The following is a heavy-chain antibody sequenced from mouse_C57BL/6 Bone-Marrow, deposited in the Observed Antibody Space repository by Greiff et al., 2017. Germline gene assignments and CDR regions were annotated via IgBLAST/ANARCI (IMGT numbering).Heavy chain of an antibody. V-gene: IGHV1-81*01. CDR1: GYTFTSYG. Sequence: VKLLESGAELARPGASVKLSCKASGYTFTSYGISWVKQRPGQGLEWIGEIYPRSGNTYYNEKFKGKATLTADKSSSTAYMELRSLTSEDSAVYFCARGSTVVAQFAYWGQGTLVTVSA. D-gene: IGHD1-1*01. CDR3: ARGSTVVAQFAY. J-gene: IGHJ3*01. CDR2: IYPRSGNT.